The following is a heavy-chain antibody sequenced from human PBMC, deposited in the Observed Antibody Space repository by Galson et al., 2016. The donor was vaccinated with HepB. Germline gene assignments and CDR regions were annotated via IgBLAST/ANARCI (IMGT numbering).Heavy chain of an antibody. Sequence: SVKVSCKASGYTFTSYGINWVRQAPGQGLAWMGWISGYNGNTSYARQLQGRVAMTTDTSTRTAYIELRSLKSDDTAVYSCARVEVCTRGDCYGTYFDSWGQGTLVTVSS. V-gene: IGHV1-18*01. CDR1: GYTFTSYG. CDR3: ARVEVCTRGDCYGTYFDS. D-gene: IGHD2-21*02. J-gene: IGHJ4*02. CDR2: ISGYNGNT.